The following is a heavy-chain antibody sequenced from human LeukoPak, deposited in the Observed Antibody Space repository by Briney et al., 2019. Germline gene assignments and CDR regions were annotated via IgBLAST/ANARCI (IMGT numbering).Heavy chain of an antibody. CDR2: INPNSGGT. V-gene: IGHV1-2*02. J-gene: IGHJ6*02. Sequence: ASVKVSCKASGYTFTGYYMHWVRQAPGQGLEWMGWINPNSGGTNYAQKFQGRVTMTRDTSISTAYMELSRLRSDDTAVYYCARDYASTVTTSLGVYYGMDVWGQGTTVTVSS. D-gene: IGHD4-17*01. CDR3: ARDYASTVTTSLGVYYGMDV. CDR1: GYTFTGYY.